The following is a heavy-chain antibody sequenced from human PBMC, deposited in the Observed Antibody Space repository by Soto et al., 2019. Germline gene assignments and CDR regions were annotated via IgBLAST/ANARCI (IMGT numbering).Heavy chain of an antibody. CDR1: GYSFSTYW. Sequence: GKSLKLSCEASGYSFSTYWIGWVRQMPGKGLEWVGLIYAANSETRYSPSFQGQVTLSVDKSINTAYLQWSSLKASDTAIYYCGRHPPTSVYNGYLDPLGQGTLLT. V-gene: IGHV5-51*01. CDR2: IYAANSET. D-gene: IGHD1-20*01. J-gene: IGHJ4*01. CDR3: GRHPPTSVYNGYLDP.